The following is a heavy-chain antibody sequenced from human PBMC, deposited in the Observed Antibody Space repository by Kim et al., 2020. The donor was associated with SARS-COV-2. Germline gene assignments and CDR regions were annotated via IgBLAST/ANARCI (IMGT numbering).Heavy chain of an antibody. V-gene: IGHV4-59*13. CDR3: SSWGYSDNVGLVN. CDR2: FFRSGST. CDR1: GAPISSDY. J-gene: IGHJ4*01. D-gene: IGHD4-4*01. Sequence: SETLSLTCTVSGAPISSDYWYWVRQPPGKGLEWMGTFFRSGSTSSNPSPNSRGTISVDTSTHQFSLHLSSVTAAATAVAYCSSWGYSDNVGLVNWGHET.